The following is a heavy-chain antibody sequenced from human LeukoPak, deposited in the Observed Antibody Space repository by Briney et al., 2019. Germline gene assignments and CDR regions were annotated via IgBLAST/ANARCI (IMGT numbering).Heavy chain of an antibody. J-gene: IGHJ4*02. Sequence: SETLSLTCTVSGYSISSGYYWGWVRQPPGKGLEWIGTVYHSGSTYYNPSLRSRVTISVETSKNQFSLKVSSVTAADTAVYYCARGGVGYYDYVWGSYRPNFDYWGQGTLVTVSS. CDR1: GYSISSGYY. D-gene: IGHD3-16*02. CDR2: VYHSGST. CDR3: ARGGVGYYDYVWGSYRPNFDY. V-gene: IGHV4-38-2*02.